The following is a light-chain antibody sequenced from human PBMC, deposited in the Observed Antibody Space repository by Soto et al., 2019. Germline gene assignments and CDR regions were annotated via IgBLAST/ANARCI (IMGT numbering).Light chain of an antibody. Sequence: QSVLTQPRSVSGSPGQSVTISCTGTSSDVGAYNSVSWYQQHPGRAPKLLIYDVNKGPSGVPDRFSGSKSGNTASLTISGLQAEDEAAYYCSLFVGNYPPPVAFGGGTKLTVL. J-gene: IGLJ2*01. V-gene: IGLV2-11*01. CDR1: SSDVGAYNS. CDR3: SLFVGNYPPPVA. CDR2: DVN.